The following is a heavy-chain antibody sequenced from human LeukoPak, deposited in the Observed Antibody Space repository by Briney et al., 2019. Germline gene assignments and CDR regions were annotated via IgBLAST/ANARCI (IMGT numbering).Heavy chain of an antibody. V-gene: IGHV5-51*01. J-gene: IGHJ4*02. CDR2: IYPGDSDT. Sequence: GGSLKISCKGSGYNFTNYWIAWVRQMPGKGLEWMGIIYPGDSDTRYSPSFQGQVTISADMSISTAYLQWYSLKTSDTAIYYCASAVLGAYYFAYWGLGTLVTVSS. D-gene: IGHD1-26*01. CDR3: ASAVLGAYYFAY. CDR1: GYNFTNYW.